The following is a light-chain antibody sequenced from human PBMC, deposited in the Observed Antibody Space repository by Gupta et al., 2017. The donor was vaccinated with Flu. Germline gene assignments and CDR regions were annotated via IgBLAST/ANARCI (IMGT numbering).Light chain of an antibody. CDR3: QQYESNWT. CDR2: KAS. CDR1: QSISSW. J-gene: IGKJ1*01. Sequence: DIQMTQPPSTLSASVGDTVTIPCRASQSISSWLAWYQQKPGKAPKILIYKASSLEGGVPSRFSGSGSGTEFTLTISSLQPDDFATYYCQQYESNWTFGQGTKVEIK. V-gene: IGKV1-5*03.